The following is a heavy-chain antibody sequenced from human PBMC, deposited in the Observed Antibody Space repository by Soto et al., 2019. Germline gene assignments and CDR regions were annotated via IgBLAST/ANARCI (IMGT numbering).Heavy chain of an antibody. CDR2: ISSTGNTI. Sequence: EVQVVESGGGLVQPGGSLRLSCAASGFTFSTYSMNWVRQAPGKGLEWVSYISSTGNTIYYPDSVKGRFTISRDTAKKSLYRQMNSLRAEDTAVYYCARSGYFDYWGQGTLVTVSS. CDR1: GFTFSTYS. V-gene: IGHV3-48*01. J-gene: IGHJ4*02. D-gene: IGHD2-8*02. CDR3: ARSGYFDY.